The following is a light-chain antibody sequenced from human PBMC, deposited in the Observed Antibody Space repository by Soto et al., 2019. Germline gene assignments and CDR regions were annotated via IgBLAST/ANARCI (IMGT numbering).Light chain of an antibody. J-gene: IGKJ3*01. V-gene: IGKV3-20*01. Sequence: EIVLTQSPGTLSLSPGERATLSCRASQSVGYNYLAWYQQKPGQPPRLLIYDASNRATGIPDRFSGSGSGTDFTLTISRLEPEDFAVYYCQHYGGSPLFTFGPGTKVDI. CDR2: DAS. CDR1: QSVGYNY. CDR3: QHYGGSPLFT.